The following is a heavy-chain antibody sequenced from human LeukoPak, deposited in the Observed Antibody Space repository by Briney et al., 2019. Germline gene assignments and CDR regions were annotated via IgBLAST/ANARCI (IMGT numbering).Heavy chain of an antibody. CDR3: AKDLVVGATSLPFD. Sequence: GGSLRLSCVASGFSFSSYSMNWVRQAPGKGLEWVSAISGSGGSTYYADSVKGRFTISRDNSKNTLYLQMNSLRAEDTAVYYCAKDLVVGATSLPFDWGQGTLVTVSS. CDR1: GFSFSSYS. V-gene: IGHV3-23*01. D-gene: IGHD1-26*01. J-gene: IGHJ4*02. CDR2: ISGSGGST.